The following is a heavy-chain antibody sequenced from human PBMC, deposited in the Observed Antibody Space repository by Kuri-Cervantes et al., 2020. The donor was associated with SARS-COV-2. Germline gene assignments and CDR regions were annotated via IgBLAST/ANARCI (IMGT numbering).Heavy chain of an antibody. D-gene: IGHD3-10*01. CDR2: IYYSGST. J-gene: IGHJ4*02. V-gene: IGHV4-61*01. CDR3: ARTLDYYGSGTYCFDY. CDR1: GGSVSSGSHY. Sequence: GSLRLSCIVSGGSVSSGSHYRSWIRQPPGKVLEWIGYIYYSGSTKYNPSLKSRVTMSVDTSKNQFSLKLNSVTPADTAVYYCARTLDYYGSGTYCFDYWGQGTLVTVSS.